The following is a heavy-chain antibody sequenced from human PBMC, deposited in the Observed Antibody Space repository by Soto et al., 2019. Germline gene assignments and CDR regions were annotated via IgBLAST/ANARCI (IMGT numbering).Heavy chain of an antibody. V-gene: IGHV4-59*01. Sequence: SETLSLTCTVSGASISDYNWSWIRQPPGKGLEWLGYIYYSGTSGSTNYNPSLKSRVIISVDTSKNQFSLKLTSVNAADTAVYFCAGGRWVQLPGYWGQGMLVTVSS. CDR1: GASISDYN. CDR2: IYYSGTSGST. J-gene: IGHJ4*02. CDR3: AGGRWVQLPGY. D-gene: IGHD1-26*01.